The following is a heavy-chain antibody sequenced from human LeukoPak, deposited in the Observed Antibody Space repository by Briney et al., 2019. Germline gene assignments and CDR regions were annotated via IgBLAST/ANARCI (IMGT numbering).Heavy chain of an antibody. D-gene: IGHD3-3*01. CDR3: ARGGFSRAPGY. J-gene: IGHJ4*02. V-gene: IGHV3-7*01. CDR2: IKQEGSEK. Sequence: PGGSLRLSCAASGFTFSSYWMSWVRQARGKGGEGVVNIKQEGSEKYYVESVKGRLTISRDNDRKSLYMQMNRQRAEDTAVYSCARGGFSRAPGYWGQGTLVTVSS. CDR1: GFTFSSYW.